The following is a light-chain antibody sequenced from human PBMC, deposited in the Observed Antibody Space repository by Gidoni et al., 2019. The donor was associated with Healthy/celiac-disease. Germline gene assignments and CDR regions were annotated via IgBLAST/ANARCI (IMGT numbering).Light chain of an antibody. J-gene: IGKJ1*01. CDR3: QQYGSSPRQT. V-gene: IGKV3-20*01. CDR1: QSVSSSY. CDR2: GAS. Sequence: EIVLTQSPGTLSLSPGERATLSCRASQSVSSSYLAWYQQKPRQAPRLLIYGASSRATGIPDRFSSSGSGTDFTITISRMEHEDFAVYYCQQYGSSPRQTFGQGTKVEIK.